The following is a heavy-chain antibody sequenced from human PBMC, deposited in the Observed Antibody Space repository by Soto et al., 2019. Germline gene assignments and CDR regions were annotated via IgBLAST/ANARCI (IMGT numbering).Heavy chain of an antibody. Sequence: GGSLRLSCAASGFTFSSYSMNWVRQAPGKGLEWVSYISSSSSTIYYADSVKGRFTISRDNAKNSLYLQMNSLRSDDTAVYYCARGRAGYSSSWYTTTPFDYWGQGTLVTVSS. J-gene: IGHJ4*02. CDR3: ARGRAGYSSSWYTTTPFDY. CDR2: ISSSSSTI. CDR1: GFTFSSYS. D-gene: IGHD6-13*01. V-gene: IGHV3-48*01.